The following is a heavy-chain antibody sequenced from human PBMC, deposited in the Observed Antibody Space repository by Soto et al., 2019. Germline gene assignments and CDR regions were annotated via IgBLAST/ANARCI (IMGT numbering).Heavy chain of an antibody. CDR3: SRGFMVRGPTPIDH. D-gene: IGHD3-10*01. CDR1: GGSIRSYY. V-gene: IGHV4-59*01. J-gene: IGHJ4*02. Sequence: QVQLQESGPGLVKPSETLSLTCNVSGGSIRSYYWNWIRQPPGKTLEWIGDVYYSGSANYNPSLKSRVTISVGLAKNPFPPKLNFVAPSDPGGYFWSRGFMVRGPTPIDHWGQGTLVTVSS. CDR2: VYYSGSA.